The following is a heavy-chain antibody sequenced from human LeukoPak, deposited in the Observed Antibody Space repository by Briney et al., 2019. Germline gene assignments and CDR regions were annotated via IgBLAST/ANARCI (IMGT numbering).Heavy chain of an antibody. CDR3: ARVEDYDILTGFDY. CDR2: IKQDGSEK. Sequence: GGSLRLFCAASGFTFSSYWMSWVRQAPGKGLEWVANIKQDGSEKYYVGSVKGRFTISRDNAKNSLYLQMNSLRAEDTAVYYCARVEDYDILTGFDYWGQGTLVTVSS. J-gene: IGHJ4*02. V-gene: IGHV3-7*01. D-gene: IGHD3-9*01. CDR1: GFTFSSYW.